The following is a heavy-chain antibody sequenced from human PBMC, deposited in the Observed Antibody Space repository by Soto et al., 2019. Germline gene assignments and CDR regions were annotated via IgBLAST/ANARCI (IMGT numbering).Heavy chain of an antibody. CDR1: GYTFTNYY. J-gene: IGHJ4*02. Sequence: QVHLVQSGAEVKKPGASVKVSCKASGYTFTNYYIHWVRQAPGQGLAWLGIIRPSGGRTEYAQRLQGRVTMTRDTSTGTVYMELTSLTSEDTAVYYCARETNESYYFDYWGQGTLVTVSS. D-gene: IGHD5-18*01. CDR3: ARETNESYYFDY. V-gene: IGHV1-46*01. CDR2: IRPSGGRT.